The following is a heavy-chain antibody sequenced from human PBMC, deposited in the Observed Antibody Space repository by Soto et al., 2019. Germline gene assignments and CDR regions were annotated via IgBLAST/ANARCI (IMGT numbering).Heavy chain of an antibody. J-gene: IGHJ6*02. CDR3: AREPQRGALGGMDV. D-gene: IGHD7-27*01. Sequence: QVQLQESGPGLVKPSQTLSLTCTVSGGSISSGGYYWSWIRQHPGKGLEWIGYIYYSGSTYYNPSLESRVTISVDTSKSQCALKLSSVTAADTAVYYCAREPQRGALGGMDVWGQGTTVTVSS. CDR2: IYYSGST. V-gene: IGHV4-31*03. CDR1: GGSISSGGYY.